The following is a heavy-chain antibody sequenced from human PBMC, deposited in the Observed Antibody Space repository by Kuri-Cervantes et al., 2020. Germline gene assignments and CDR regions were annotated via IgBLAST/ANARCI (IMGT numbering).Heavy chain of an antibody. CDR3: VRVYGDYELGI. CDR2: INPNSGGT. V-gene: IGHV1-2*04. J-gene: IGHJ3*02. Sequence: ASVKVSCKASGYTFTGYYMHWVRQAPGQGLEWMGWINPNSGGTNYAQKFQGWVTMTRDTSISTAYMELSRLRSDDTAVYYCVRVYGDYELGIWGQGTMVTVSS. CDR1: GYTFTGYY. D-gene: IGHD4-17*01.